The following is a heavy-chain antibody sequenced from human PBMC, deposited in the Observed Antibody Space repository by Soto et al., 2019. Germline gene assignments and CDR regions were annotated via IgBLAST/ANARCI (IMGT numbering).Heavy chain of an antibody. V-gene: IGHV4-59*08. CDR2: IYYSGST. CDR3: AAIASEMAEYYYYYYYMDV. D-gene: IGHD2-21*01. CDR1: GGSTSIYY. Sequence: SETLSLTSTVSGGSTSIYYWSWIRQPPGKGLEWIGYIYYSGSTNYNPSLKSRVTISVDTSKNQFSLKLSSVTAADTAVYYCAAIASEMAEYYYYYYYMDVWGKGTTVTVSS. J-gene: IGHJ6*03.